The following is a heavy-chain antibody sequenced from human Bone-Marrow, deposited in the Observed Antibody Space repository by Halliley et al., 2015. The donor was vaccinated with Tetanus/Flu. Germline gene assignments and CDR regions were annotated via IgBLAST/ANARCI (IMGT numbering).Heavy chain of an antibody. CDR1: GFTFSSYA. V-gene: IGHV3-23*01. D-gene: IGHD1-26*01. CDR2: IGGRGGST. CDR3: AKDRKWGMVGATNYYFDY. Sequence: SLRLSCAASGFTFSSYALNWVRQAPGKGLEWVSGIGGRGGSTHYADSVKGRLTISRDISKNTLYLQMNSLRAEDTAVYYCAKDRKWGMVGATNYYFDYWGQGTLVTVSA. J-gene: IGHJ4*02.